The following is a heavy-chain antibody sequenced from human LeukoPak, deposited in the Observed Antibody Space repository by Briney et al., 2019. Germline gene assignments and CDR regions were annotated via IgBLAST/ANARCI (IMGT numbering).Heavy chain of an antibody. CDR2: ISAYNGNT. D-gene: IGHD3-10*01. Sequence: ASVKVSCKASGYTFTSYGISWVRQAPGQGLEWMGWISAYNGNTNYAQKLQGRVTMTTGTSTSTAYMELRSLRSDDTAVYYCARDVTMVRGVNVWFDPWGQGTLVTVSS. CDR3: ARDVTMVRGVNVWFDP. J-gene: IGHJ5*02. V-gene: IGHV1-18*01. CDR1: GYTFTSYG.